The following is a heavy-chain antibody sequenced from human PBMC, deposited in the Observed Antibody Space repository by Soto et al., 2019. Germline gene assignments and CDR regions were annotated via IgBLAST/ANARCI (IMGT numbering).Heavy chain of an antibody. CDR2: IYHSGST. CDR3: ARDYGGKYDN. Sequence: SETLSLTCAVSGGSISSGGYSWSWIRQPPGKGLEWIGYIYHSGSTYYNPSLKSRVTISVDRSKNQFSLKLSSVTAADTAVYYCARDYGGKYDNWGQGTLVTVSS. V-gene: IGHV4-30-2*01. J-gene: IGHJ4*02. D-gene: IGHD4-17*01. CDR1: GGSISSGGYS.